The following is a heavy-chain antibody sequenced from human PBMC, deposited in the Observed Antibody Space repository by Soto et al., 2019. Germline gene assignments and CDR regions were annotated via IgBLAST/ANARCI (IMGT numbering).Heavy chain of an antibody. V-gene: IGHV5-51*01. CDR2: IYPGDSDT. D-gene: IGHD1-26*01. Sequence: SGESLKISCKGSGYSFTSYWIGWVRQMPGKGLEWMGIIYPGDSDTRYSPSFQGQVTISADKSISTAYLQWSSLKASETAMYYCARPYYSSRGKQRAHGMDVWGQGTTVTVSS. CDR3: ARPYYSSRGKQRAHGMDV. CDR1: GYSFTSYW. J-gene: IGHJ6*02.